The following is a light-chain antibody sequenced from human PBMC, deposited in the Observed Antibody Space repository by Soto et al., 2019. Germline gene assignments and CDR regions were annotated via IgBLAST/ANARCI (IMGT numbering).Light chain of an antibody. J-gene: IGLJ2*01. Sequence: QLVLTQSPSASASLGASVKLTCTLSRGHSSYAIAWHQQQPEKGPRYLMKVNSDGSHNKGDGIPDRFSGSGSSSGAERYLTISSLQSEDEADYYCQTWGTGIHVVFGGGTKLTVL. CDR2: VNSDGSH. CDR1: RGHSSYA. V-gene: IGLV4-69*01. CDR3: QTWGTGIHVV.